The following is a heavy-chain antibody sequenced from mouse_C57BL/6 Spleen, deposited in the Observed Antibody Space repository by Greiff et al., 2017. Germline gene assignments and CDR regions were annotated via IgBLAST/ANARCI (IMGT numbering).Heavy chain of an antibody. Sequence: VQLQQSGPELVKPGASVKISCKASGYAFSSSWMNWVKQRPGKGLEWIGRIYPGDGDTNYNGKFKGKATLTADKSSSTAYMQLSSLTSEDSAVYFCAIAIYDGYPLAYWGQGTLVTVSA. D-gene: IGHD2-3*01. CDR3: AIAIYDGYPLAY. CDR2: IYPGDGDT. V-gene: IGHV1-82*01. CDR1: GYAFSSSW. J-gene: IGHJ3*01.